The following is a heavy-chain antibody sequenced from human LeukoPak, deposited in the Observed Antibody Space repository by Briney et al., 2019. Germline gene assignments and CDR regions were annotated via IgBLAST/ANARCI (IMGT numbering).Heavy chain of an antibody. CDR3: ARDPPPPPYSSSWHPESSIIDY. CDR1: GYTFTSYA. J-gene: IGHJ4*02. Sequence: GASVKVSCKASGYTFTSYAMNWVRQAPGQGLEWMGWINTNTGNPTYAQGFTGRFVFSLDTSVSAAYLQISSLKAEDTAVYYCARDPPPPPYSSSWHPESSIIDYWGQGTLVTVSS. CDR2: INTNTGNP. D-gene: IGHD6-13*01. V-gene: IGHV7-4-1*02.